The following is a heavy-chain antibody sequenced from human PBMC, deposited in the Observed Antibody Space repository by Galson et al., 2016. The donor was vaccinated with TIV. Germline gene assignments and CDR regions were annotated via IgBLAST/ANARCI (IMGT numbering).Heavy chain of an antibody. CDR2: ISTSSGTT. CDR3: ARDGGHYSAFQY. J-gene: IGHJ1*01. Sequence: SLRLSCAASGFTFSSYTMHWVRQAPGKGLEWVSCISTSSGTTHYADSVKGRFTISRDNAMNSLYLQMNSLRAEDTAVYYCARDGGHYSAFQYWGQGTLVTVSS. V-gene: IGHV3-48*04. D-gene: IGHD3-22*01. CDR1: GFTFSSYT.